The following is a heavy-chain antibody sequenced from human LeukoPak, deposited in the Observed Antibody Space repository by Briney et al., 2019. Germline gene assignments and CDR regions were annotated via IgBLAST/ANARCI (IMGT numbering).Heavy chain of an antibody. Sequence: PGGSLRLSCAASGFTFSSYSMNWVRQAPGKGLEWVSSISSSSSYIYYADSVKGRFTISRDNSKNTLYLQMNSLRAEDTAVYYCARQPPVRYSFDYWGQGTLVTVSS. D-gene: IGHD3-9*01. J-gene: IGHJ4*02. V-gene: IGHV3-21*01. CDR3: ARQPPVRYSFDY. CDR1: GFTFSSYS. CDR2: ISSSSSYI.